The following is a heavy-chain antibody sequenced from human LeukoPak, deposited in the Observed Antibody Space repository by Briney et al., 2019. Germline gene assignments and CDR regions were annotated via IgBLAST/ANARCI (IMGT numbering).Heavy chain of an antibody. CDR2: ISYDGSDK. CDR1: GFTFSTYD. D-gene: IGHD5-12*01. V-gene: IGHV3-30*18. Sequence: GRSLRLSCAASGFTFSTYDMHWVRQAPGKGLEWVAIISYDGSDKYYADSVKGRFTISRDNSKNTLYLQMNSLRAEDTAVYYCAKDLLAATIDYYFDYWGQGTLVTVSS. CDR3: AKDLLAATIDYYFDY. J-gene: IGHJ4*02.